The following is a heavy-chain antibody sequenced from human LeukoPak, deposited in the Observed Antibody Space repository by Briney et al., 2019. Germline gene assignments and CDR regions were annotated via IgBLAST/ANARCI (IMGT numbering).Heavy chain of an antibody. D-gene: IGHD1-26*01. CDR1: GFTFSSDS. V-gene: IGHV3-7*01. CDR2: IKQDGSEK. J-gene: IGHJ4*02. CDR3: ARDPHHIVGANFDY. Sequence: AGGSLRLSCAASGFTFSSDSMTWVRQAPGKGLEWVANIKQDGSEKNYVDSVKGRFTISRDNAKNSLYLQMNSLTAEDTAVYYCARDPHHIVGANFDYWGQGTLVTVSS.